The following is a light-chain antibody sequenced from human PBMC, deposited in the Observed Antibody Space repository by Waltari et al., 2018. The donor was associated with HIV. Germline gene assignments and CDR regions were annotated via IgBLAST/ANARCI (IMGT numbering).Light chain of an antibody. CDR3: QQYNNWPPWT. V-gene: IGKV3-15*01. CDR1: QSVSSK. J-gene: IGKJ1*01. CDR2: DAS. Sequence: IVMTQSPGTLSVSPGERATLSCSASQSVSSKLAWYQKKHGQAPRLLIYDASTRATGIPGRFSGSGSGTKFTLTISSLQSEDSAVYYCQQYNNWPPWTFGQGTKVEIK.